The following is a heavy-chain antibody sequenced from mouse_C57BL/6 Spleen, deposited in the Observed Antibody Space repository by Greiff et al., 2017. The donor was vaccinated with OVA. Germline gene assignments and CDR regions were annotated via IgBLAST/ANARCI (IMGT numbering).Heavy chain of an antibody. CDR2: IYPRDGST. CDR3: ARVGYSPDYAMDY. Sequence: QVQLKQSGPELVKPGASVKLSCKASGYTFTSYDINWVKQRPGQGLEWIGWIYPRDGSTKYNEKFKGKATLTVDTSSSTAYMELHSLTSEDSAVYFWARVGYSPDYAMDYWGQGTSVTVSS. D-gene: IGHD2-3*01. V-gene: IGHV1-85*01. CDR1: GYTFTSYD. J-gene: IGHJ4*01.